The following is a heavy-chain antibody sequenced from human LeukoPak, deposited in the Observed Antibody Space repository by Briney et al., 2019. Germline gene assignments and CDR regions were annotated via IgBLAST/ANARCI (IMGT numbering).Heavy chain of an antibody. CDR1: GGSFTGYS. CDR3: SMSRGYNFGQ. V-gene: IGHV4-34*01. D-gene: IGHD5-18*01. CDR2: IYHSGST. Sequence: SETLSLTCAVYGGSFTGYSWNWIRQPPGKGLEWIGEIYHSGSTNYNPSPKSRVTISLDTSKKQFSLKLTSVTAADTAVYYCSMSRGYNFGQWGQGTLVTVSS. J-gene: IGHJ4*02.